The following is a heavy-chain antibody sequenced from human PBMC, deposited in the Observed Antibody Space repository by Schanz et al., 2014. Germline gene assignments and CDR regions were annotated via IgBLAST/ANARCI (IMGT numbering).Heavy chain of an antibody. Sequence: QVQLVQSGAELRKPGASVKVSCKASGYSFSAHYLHWEREAPGQGLDWMGWISAYNGNTNYAQKLQGRVTMTTDTSTGTAYMELRSLRSDDTALYYCTRGGYSYALSAFDIWGQGTMVTVSS. V-gene: IGHV1-18*04. CDR2: ISAYNGNT. J-gene: IGHJ3*02. CDR1: GYSFSAHY. D-gene: IGHD5-18*01. CDR3: TRGGYSYALSAFDI.